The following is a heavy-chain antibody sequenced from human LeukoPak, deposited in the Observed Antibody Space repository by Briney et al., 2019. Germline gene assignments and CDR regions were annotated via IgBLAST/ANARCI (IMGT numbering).Heavy chain of an antibody. CDR2: ISYDGSNK. Sequence: AGGSLRLSCAASGFTFSSYAMHWVRRAPGNGLEWVAVISYDGSNKYYADSVKGRFTISRDNSKNTLYLQMNSLRAEDTAVYYCARPRGIAAAGTDSPAVQYFQHWGQGTLVTVSS. CDR1: GFTFSSYA. D-gene: IGHD6-13*01. CDR3: ARPRGIAAAGTDSPAVQYFQH. V-gene: IGHV3-30*04. J-gene: IGHJ1*01.